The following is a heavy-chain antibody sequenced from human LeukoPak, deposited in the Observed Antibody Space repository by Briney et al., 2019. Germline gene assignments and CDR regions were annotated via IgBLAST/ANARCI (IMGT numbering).Heavy chain of an antibody. D-gene: IGHD3-16*01. CDR1: GFTFSDYY. V-gene: IGHV3-11*04. Sequence: GGSLRLSCAASGFTFSDYYMSWIRQAPGKGLEWVSSISSSGSYIYYADSVKGRFTISRDNAKNSLYLQMNSLRAEDTAVYYCARDPGYESWSPFWGGMDVWGNGTTVIVSS. CDR3: ARDPGYESWSPFWGGMDV. CDR2: ISSSGSYI. J-gene: IGHJ6*04.